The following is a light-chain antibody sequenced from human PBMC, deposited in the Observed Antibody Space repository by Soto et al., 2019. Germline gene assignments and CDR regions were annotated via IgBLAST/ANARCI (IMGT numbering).Light chain of an antibody. CDR3: QQYGSSGT. J-gene: IGKJ1*01. CDR2: GAS. CDR1: QSVNPY. V-gene: IGKV3-20*01. Sequence: IVLTQSPGTLSLSPVERATLSCRASQSVNPYVAWYQQKPGQAPRLLIYGASNRATGIPDRFSGSGSGTDFTLTISRLEPEDFAVYYCQQYGSSGTFGQGTKVDIK.